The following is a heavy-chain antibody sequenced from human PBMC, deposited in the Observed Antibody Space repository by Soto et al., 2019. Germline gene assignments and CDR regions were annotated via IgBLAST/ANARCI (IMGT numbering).Heavy chain of an antibody. Sequence: NYSHVAAYRFTSYWIGWMHQLTRKGLEWMGIIYPGDSDTRYSPSFQGQVTISADKSISTAYLQWSSLKASDTAMYYGARLAKGSYNLGYYVMDVCGQGTTVTGSS. CDR3: ARLAKGSYNLGYYVMDV. CDR1: AYRFTSYW. CDR2: IYPGDSDT. V-gene: IGHV5-51*07. J-gene: IGHJ6*02. D-gene: IGHD1-26*01.